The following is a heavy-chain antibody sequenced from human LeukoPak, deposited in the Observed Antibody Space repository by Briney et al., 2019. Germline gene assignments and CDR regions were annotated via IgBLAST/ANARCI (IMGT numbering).Heavy chain of an antibody. CDR1: GFIFSNYA. D-gene: IGHD2-15*01. CDR2: ITSGGNT. V-gene: IGHV3-23*01. Sequence: GGSLRLSCAASGFIFSNYAMTWVRQAPGKGLQWVPTITSGGNTYYADSVKGRFTISRDNSKNTLYLQMNGLRAEDAAVYSCAKYCSGGNCYSGLYWGQGTLVTVSS. J-gene: IGHJ4*02. CDR3: AKYCSGGNCYSGLY.